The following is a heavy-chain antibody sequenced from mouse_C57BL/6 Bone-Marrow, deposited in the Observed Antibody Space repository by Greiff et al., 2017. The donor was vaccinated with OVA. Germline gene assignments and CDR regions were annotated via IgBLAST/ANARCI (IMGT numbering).Heavy chain of an antibody. CDR2: INPNNGGT. CDR3: ARSDGYYRYWYFDV. J-gene: IGHJ1*03. D-gene: IGHD2-3*01. Sequence: EVQLQQSGPELVKPGASVKISCKASGYTFTDYYMNWVKQSHGKSLEWIGDINPNNGGTSYNQKFKGKATLTVDKSSSTAYMELRSLTSEDSAVYYCARSDGYYRYWYFDVWGTGTTVTVSS. CDR1: GYTFTDYY. V-gene: IGHV1-26*01.